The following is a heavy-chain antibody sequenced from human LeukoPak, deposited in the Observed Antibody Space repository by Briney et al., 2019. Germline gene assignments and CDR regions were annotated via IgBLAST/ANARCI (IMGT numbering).Heavy chain of an antibody. CDR3: ARDSTVTTWGYYYYYMDV. J-gene: IGHJ6*03. Sequence: PGGSLRLSCAASGFTFDDYGMSWVRQAPGKGLEWVSGINWNGGSTGYADSVKGRFTISRDNAKNSLYLQMNSLRAEDTALYYCARDSTVTTWGYYYYYMDVWGKGTTVTVS. V-gene: IGHV3-20*04. CDR2: INWNGGST. D-gene: IGHD4-17*01. CDR1: GFTFDDYG.